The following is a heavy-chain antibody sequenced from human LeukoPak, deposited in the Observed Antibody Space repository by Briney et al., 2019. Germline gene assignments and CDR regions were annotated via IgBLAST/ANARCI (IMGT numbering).Heavy chain of an antibody. CDR3: ARADRLHGGPYLIGP. CDR2: INPNSGGT. Sequence: ASVKVSCKTSGYSFTDYYMHWVRQAPGQGLEWMGWINPNSGGTSSAQKFQGRVTMTRDTSITTVYMEVSWLTSDDTALYYCARADRLHGGPYLIGPWGQGTLVTVSS. CDR1: GYSFTDYY. D-gene: IGHD2-21*01. J-gene: IGHJ5*02. V-gene: IGHV1-2*02.